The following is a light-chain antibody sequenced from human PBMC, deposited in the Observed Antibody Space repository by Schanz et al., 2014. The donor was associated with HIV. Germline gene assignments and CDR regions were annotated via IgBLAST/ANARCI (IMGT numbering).Light chain of an antibody. CDR1: SSDVGSYNL. J-gene: IGLJ2*01. Sequence: QSALTQPASVSGSPGQSITISCTGTSSDVGSYNLVSWYQHHPGKAPKLMIYEVTKRPSGVPDRFSGSKSGNTASLTVSGLQAEDEADYYCSSYGGSNNLLFGGGTKLTVL. V-gene: IGLV2-8*01. CDR3: SSYGGSNNLL. CDR2: EVT.